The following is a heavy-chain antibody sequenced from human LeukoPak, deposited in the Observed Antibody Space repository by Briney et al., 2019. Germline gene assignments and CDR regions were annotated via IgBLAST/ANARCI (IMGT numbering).Heavy chain of an antibody. V-gene: IGHV3-23*01. CDR2: ISGSGGST. J-gene: IGHJ4*02. CDR1: GFTFSDYY. D-gene: IGHD6-13*01. CDR3: AKVFYPAAGTGRVDFPFDY. Sequence: GGSLRLSCAASGFTFSDYYMSWVRQAPGKGLEWVSAISGSGGSTYYADSVKGRFTISRDNSKTTLYLQMNSLRAEDTAVYYCAKVFYPAAGTGRVDFPFDYWGQGTLVTVSS.